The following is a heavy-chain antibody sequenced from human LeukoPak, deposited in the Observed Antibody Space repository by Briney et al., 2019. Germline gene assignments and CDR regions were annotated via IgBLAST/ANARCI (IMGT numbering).Heavy chain of an antibody. CDR1: GGSVSSGSYY. D-gene: IGHD3-22*01. CDR2: INHSGST. V-gene: IGHV4-39*07. Sequence: SETLSLTCTVSGGSVSSGSYYWSWIRQPPGKGLEWIGEINHSGSTNYNPSLKSRVTISVDTSKNQFSLKLSSVTAADTAVYYCARGLRYYYDSSGYRLFDYWGQGTLVTVSS. J-gene: IGHJ4*02. CDR3: ARGLRYYYDSSGYRLFDY.